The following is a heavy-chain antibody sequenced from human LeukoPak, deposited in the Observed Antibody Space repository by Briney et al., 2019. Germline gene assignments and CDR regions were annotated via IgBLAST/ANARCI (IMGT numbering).Heavy chain of an antibody. D-gene: IGHD3-10*01. V-gene: IGHV4-61*01. CDR3: ARGYGLGELWSRFDP. CDR2: MYYSGST. Sequence: SETLSLTCTVSRXSVSSGSYYWSWIRQPPGKGLEWIGYMYYSGSTNYNPSLKSRVTTSVDTSKNQFSLKLSSVSAADTDVYYCARGYGLGELWSRFDPWGQGTLVTVSS. CDR1: RXSVSSGSYY. J-gene: IGHJ5*02.